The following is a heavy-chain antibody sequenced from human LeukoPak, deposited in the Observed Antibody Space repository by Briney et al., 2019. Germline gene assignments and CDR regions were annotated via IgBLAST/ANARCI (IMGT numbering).Heavy chain of an antibody. J-gene: IGHJ4*02. V-gene: IGHV3-30-3*01. CDR2: ISYDGTNK. D-gene: IGHD2-2*02. CDR1: GFTFSSYA. CDR3: ARDPLYTDSPPSYFDY. Sequence: PGRSLRPSCAASGFTFSSYAMNWVRQAPGKGLEWVAIISYDGTNKDYADSVKGRFTISRDNSRNTLYLQMNSLRAEDTAVYHCARDPLYTDSPPSYFDYWGQGTLVTVSS.